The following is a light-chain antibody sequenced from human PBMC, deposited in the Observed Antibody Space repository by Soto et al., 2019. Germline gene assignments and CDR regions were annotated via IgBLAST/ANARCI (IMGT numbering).Light chain of an antibody. Sequence: QSVLTQPPSASGTPGQRVTISCSGSSSNIGGNAVNWYQQLPGTPPKLLIYSNNQRPSGVHDRFSGSKSGTSASLAISGLRSEDEADYYCAAWDDSLSGGVFGGGTKLTVL. CDR1: SSNIGGNA. CDR2: SNN. CDR3: AAWDDSLSGGV. J-gene: IGLJ3*02. V-gene: IGLV1-47*02.